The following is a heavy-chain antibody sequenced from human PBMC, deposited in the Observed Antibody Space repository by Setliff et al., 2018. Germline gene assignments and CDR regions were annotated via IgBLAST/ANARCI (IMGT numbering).Heavy chain of an antibody. J-gene: IGHJ4*02. V-gene: IGHV3-21*01. CDR2: ISPSSSHI. Sequence: TGGSLRLSCAASGFTFSTYSLIWVRQAPGTGLEWVSSISPSSSHIYYADSAEGRFTISRDNAKNSLYLQLNSLRAEDAAVYYCARARTPTYDILTGYHHNSFFDYWGQGTLVTVSS. CDR1: GFTFSTYS. D-gene: IGHD3-9*01. CDR3: ARARTPTYDILTGYHHNSFFDY.